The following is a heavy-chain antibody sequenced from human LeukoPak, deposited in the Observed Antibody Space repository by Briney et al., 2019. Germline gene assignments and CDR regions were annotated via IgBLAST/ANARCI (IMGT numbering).Heavy chain of an antibody. D-gene: IGHD3-3*01. Sequence: PGGSLRLSCAASGFTFSSYGMSWVRQAPGKGLEWVSAISGSGGSTYYADSVKGRFTISRDNSKNSLYLQLNSLRAEDTAVYYCARVRFRDAFDIWGQGTMVTVSS. CDR2: ISGSGGST. CDR3: ARVRFRDAFDI. CDR1: GFTFSSYG. V-gene: IGHV3-23*01. J-gene: IGHJ3*02.